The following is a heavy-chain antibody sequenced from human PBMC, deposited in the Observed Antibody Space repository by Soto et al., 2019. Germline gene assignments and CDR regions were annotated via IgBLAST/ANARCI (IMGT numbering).Heavy chain of an antibody. CDR3: ARANLAAAGTVYY. CDR2: IYYSGTT. Sequence: QVQLQESGPGLVKPSETLSLTCTVSGGSVSSDSFYWSWIRQPPGKGLEWIGYIYYSGTTKYHPSLKSRVTITVDTSKNQFSLKLSSVTAADTAVYYCARANLAAAGTVYYWGQGTLVTVSS. CDR1: GGSVSSDSFY. D-gene: IGHD6-13*01. V-gene: IGHV4-61*01. J-gene: IGHJ4*02.